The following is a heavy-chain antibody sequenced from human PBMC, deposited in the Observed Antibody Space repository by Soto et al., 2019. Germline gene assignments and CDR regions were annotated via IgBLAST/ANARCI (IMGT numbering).Heavy chain of an antibody. CDR3: ARVGGAAGNWFDP. V-gene: IGHV4-38-2*01. D-gene: IGHD6-13*01. CDR2: IYHSGST. J-gene: IGHJ5*02. Sequence: SETLSLTCAVSGYSISSGYYWGWIRQPPGKGLEWIGSIYHSGSTYYSPSLKSRVTISVDTSKNQFSLKLSSVTAADTAVYYCARVGGAAGNWFDPWGQGTLVT. CDR1: GYSISSGYY.